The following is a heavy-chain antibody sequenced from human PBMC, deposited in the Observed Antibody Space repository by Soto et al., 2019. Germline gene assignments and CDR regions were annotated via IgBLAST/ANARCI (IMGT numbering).Heavy chain of an antibody. Sequence: GASVKVSCQASGYTFINYGISWVRQAPGQGLELMGWISAYNGHTDYAQKFQGRVTMTTDTSTNTVSMELRSLRFDDTAVYYCARGGTWGARDFDYWGQGTLVTVSS. D-gene: IGHD3-16*01. J-gene: IGHJ4*02. CDR3: ARGGTWGARDFDY. CDR1: GYTFINYG. CDR2: ISAYNGHT. V-gene: IGHV1-18*01.